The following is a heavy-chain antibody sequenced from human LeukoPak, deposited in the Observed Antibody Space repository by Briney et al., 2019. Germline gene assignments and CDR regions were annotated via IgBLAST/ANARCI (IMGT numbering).Heavy chain of an antibody. V-gene: IGHV3-74*01. Sequence: GGSLRLSCAASGFTFSKYWMLWVRHAPGKGLESVSRINTDGTVTTYADSVKGRFTVSRDNADNTMFLQMNSVRDGGTAVYYCATKQWLAPPPDSWGQGTPVTVSS. J-gene: IGHJ4*02. CDR3: ATKQWLAPPPDS. CDR1: GFTFSKYW. CDR2: INTDGTVT. D-gene: IGHD6-19*01.